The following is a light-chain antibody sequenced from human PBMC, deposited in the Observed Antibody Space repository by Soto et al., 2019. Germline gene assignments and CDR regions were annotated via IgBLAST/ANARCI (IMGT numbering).Light chain of an antibody. CDR1: QSVNNNY. V-gene: IGKV3-20*01. Sequence: EIVLTQSPGTLSLSPGERATLSCRASQSVNNNYLAWYQKKPGQAPRLYIYGASTRATGIPDRFSGSGSGTDFTLTISRLEPEDFAVYYCQQYGSTPLTFGGGTKVEIK. CDR3: QQYGSTPLT. J-gene: IGKJ4*01. CDR2: GAS.